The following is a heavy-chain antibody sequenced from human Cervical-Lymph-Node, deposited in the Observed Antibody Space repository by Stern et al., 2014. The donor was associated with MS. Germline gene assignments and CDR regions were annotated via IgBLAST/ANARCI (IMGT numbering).Heavy chain of an antibody. CDR3: ARDHAVDH. D-gene: IGHD6-19*01. J-gene: IGHJ4*02. CDR1: GFTFSSYA. CDR2: ISYDGSNK. Sequence: VQLVESGGGVVQPGRSLRLSCAASGFTFSSYAMHWVRQAPGKGLEWVAVISYDGSNKYYADSVKGRFTISRDNSKNTLYLQMNSLRAEDTAVYYCARDHAVDHWGQGTLVTVSS. V-gene: IGHV3-30-3*01.